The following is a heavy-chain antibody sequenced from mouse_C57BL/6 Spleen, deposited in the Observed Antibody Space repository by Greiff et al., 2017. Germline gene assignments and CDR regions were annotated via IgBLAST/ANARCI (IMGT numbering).Heavy chain of an antibody. CDR2: IYPGSGST. CDR1: GYSFTSYW. CDR3: ASYDYDGLAY. D-gene: IGHD2-4*01. J-gene: IGHJ3*01. V-gene: IGHV1-55*01. Sequence: QVQLQQPGAELVKPGASVMMSCKASGYSFTSYWITWVKQRTGQGLEWIGDIYPGSGSTNYNEKFKSKATLTVDTSSSTAYMQLSSLTSSDSAVYYCASYDYDGLAYWGQGTLVTVSA.